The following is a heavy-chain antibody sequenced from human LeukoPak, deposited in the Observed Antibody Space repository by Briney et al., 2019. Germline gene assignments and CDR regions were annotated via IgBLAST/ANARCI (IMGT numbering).Heavy chain of an antibody. J-gene: IGHJ4*02. CDR2: IIPIFGTA. D-gene: IGHD5-24*01. CDR1: GGTFSSYA. CDR3: ARERDGYRYFDY. Sequence: EASVKVFCKASGGTFSSYAISWVRQAPGQGLEWMGGIIPIFGTANYAQKFQGRVTITADESTSTAYMELSSLRSEDTAVYYCARERDGYRYFDYWGQGTLVTVSS. V-gene: IGHV1-69*01.